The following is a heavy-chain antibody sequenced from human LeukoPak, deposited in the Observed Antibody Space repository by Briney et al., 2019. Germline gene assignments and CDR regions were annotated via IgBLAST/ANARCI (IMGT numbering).Heavy chain of an antibody. CDR1: GFTFSSYA. D-gene: IGHD3-9*01. Sequence: PGGSLRLSCAASGFTFSSYAMHWVRQAPGKGLEWVAVISYDGSNKYYADSVKGRFTISRDNSKNTLYLQMHGLRAEDTAVYYCARGGLRYFDWLFSYFDYWGQGTLVTVSS. CDR3: ARGGLRYFDWLFSYFDY. J-gene: IGHJ4*02. CDR2: ISYDGSNK. V-gene: IGHV3-30-3*01.